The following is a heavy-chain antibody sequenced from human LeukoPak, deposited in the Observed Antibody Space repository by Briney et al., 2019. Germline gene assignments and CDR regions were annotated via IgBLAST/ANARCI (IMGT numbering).Heavy chain of an antibody. J-gene: IGHJ4*02. CDR2: INPNSGGT. CDR1: GYTFTGYY. D-gene: IGHD3-22*01. Sequence: ASVKVSCKASGYTFTGYYMHWVRQAPGQGLEWMGWINPNSGGTNYAQKFQGRVTMTRDTSISTAYMELSRLRSDDTAVYYCARGYYYDSSGYSPEGEWYWGQGTLVTVSS. V-gene: IGHV1-2*02. CDR3: ARGYYYDSSGYSPEGEWY.